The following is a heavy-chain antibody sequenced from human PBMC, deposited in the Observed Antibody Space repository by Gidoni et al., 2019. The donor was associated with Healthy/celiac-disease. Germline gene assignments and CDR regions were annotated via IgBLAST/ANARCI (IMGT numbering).Heavy chain of an antibody. V-gene: IGHV4-34*01. J-gene: IGHJ6*02. CDR2: INHSGST. CDR1: VGSFICYY. CDR3: ARVGGYCSSTSCQQKSGMDV. D-gene: IGHD2-2*01. Sequence: QVHLPQWGAGLFKPSETLSLTCAVYVGSFICYYLSWIRQPPGKGLDWIGEINHSGSTNYNPSLKSRVTIAGDTSKNQFAMKLSSVTDADTAVYYCARVGGYCSSTSCQQKSGMDVWGQGTTVTVSS.